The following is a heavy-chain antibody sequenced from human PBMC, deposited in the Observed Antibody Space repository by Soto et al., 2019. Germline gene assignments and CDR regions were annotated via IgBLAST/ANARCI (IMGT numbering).Heavy chain of an antibody. Sequence: QVQLVESGGGVVQPGRSLRLSCAASGFTFSSYAMHWVRQAPGKGLEWVAVISYDGSNKYYADSVKGRFTISRDNSKNTLYRQMNSLRAEDTAVYYCARDGADYGDYGWFDPWGQGTLVTVSS. J-gene: IGHJ5*02. CDR3: ARDGADYGDYGWFDP. V-gene: IGHV3-30-3*01. D-gene: IGHD4-17*01. CDR2: ISYDGSNK. CDR1: GFTFSSYA.